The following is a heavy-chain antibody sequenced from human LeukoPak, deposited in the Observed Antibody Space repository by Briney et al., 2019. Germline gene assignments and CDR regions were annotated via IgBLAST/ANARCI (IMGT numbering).Heavy chain of an antibody. CDR2: INPNSGDT. Sequence: GASVKVSCKTSGYTFSDYYIHWIRQAPGQGLEWVGWINPNSGDTDYAQKFQGRVTVTRDTSISTAYMELGRLRSDDTAVYYCAIVFHIVNTRFGDDYWGQGTLVTVSS. CDR3: AIVFHIVNTRFGDDY. CDR1: GYTFSDYY. J-gene: IGHJ4*02. V-gene: IGHV1-2*02. D-gene: IGHD5-12*01.